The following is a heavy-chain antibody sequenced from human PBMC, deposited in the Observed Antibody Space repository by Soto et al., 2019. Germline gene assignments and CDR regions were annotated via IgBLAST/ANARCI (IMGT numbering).Heavy chain of an antibody. V-gene: IGHV1-69*01. CDR2: VIPIFGTP. Sequence: QGQLVQAGGEVKKPWASVKVSWKASWGHFRPYSISWVGQGPGQGLEWVGGVIPIFGTPKYAQKFQGRVTITADESTSTGYMELRSLRSEDTAVYYCARSQGGSSSLDIYYYYYYGMDVWGQGTTVTVSS. D-gene: IGHD2-15*01. J-gene: IGHJ6*02. CDR3: ARSQGGSSSLDIYYYYYYGMDV. CDR1: WGHFRPYS.